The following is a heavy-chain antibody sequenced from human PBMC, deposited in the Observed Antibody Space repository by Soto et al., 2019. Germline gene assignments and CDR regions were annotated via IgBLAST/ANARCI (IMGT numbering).Heavy chain of an antibody. Sequence: SETLSLTCAVSGYSISSGYYWGWLRQPPGKGLEWIGSIYYSGSTYYRPSLKSRVTISVDTSKNQFSLKLSSVTAADTAVYYCARQVPAAIRLGWFDPWGQGTLVTVSS. CDR2: IYYSGST. V-gene: IGHV4-38-2*01. CDR1: GYSISSGYY. CDR3: ARQVPAAIRLGWFDP. J-gene: IGHJ5*02. D-gene: IGHD2-2*02.